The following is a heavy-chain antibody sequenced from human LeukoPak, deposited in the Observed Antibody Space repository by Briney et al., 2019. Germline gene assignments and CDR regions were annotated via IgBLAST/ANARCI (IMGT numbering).Heavy chain of an antibody. Sequence: GGSLRLSCAASGFPFSNNVMTWVRQAPGGGLDWLAAIRGSGGSTYYADSVKGRFTISRDNSKNMLYLQMNSLRDEDTAVYYCAKTFPYGTTWYGFCDYWGQGALVTVSS. J-gene: IGHJ4*02. CDR2: IRGSGGST. CDR1: GFPFSNNV. V-gene: IGHV3-23*01. CDR3: AKTFPYGTTWYGFCDY. D-gene: IGHD3-3*01.